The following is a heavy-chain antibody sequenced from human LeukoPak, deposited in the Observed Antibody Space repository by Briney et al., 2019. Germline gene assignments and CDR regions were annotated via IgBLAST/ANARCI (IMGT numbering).Heavy chain of an antibody. J-gene: IGHJ4*02. V-gene: IGHV3-53*01. D-gene: IGHD1-14*01. CDR1: GFTVSSTY. CDR3: AKLHNLNSDY. Sequence: PGGSLRLSCAASGFTVSSTYMSWVRQAPGKGLEWVSVIYSGGNIYYIESVKGRFTISRDTSKNTLYLQMNSLRAEDTAVYYCAKLHNLNSDYWGQGTLVTVSS. CDR2: IYSGGNI.